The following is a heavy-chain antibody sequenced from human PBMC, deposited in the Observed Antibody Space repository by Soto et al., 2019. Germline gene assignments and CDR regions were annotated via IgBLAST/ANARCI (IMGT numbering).Heavy chain of an antibody. V-gene: IGHV1-2*04. Sequence: QVQLVQSGAEVKKPGASVKVSCKASGYTFTGYYMHWVRQAPGQGLEWMGWINPNSGGTNYAQNVQGWVTMTRDTSISIAYMELSRLRSDDTAVYYCARATVAKQQLVPTPGSYGMDVWGQGTTVTVSS. D-gene: IGHD6-13*01. CDR3: ARATVAKQQLVPTPGSYGMDV. J-gene: IGHJ6*02. CDR2: INPNSGGT. CDR1: GYTFTGYY.